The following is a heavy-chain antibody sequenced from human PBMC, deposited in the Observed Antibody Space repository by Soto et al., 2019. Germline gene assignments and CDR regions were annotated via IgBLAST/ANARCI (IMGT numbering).Heavy chain of an antibody. D-gene: IGHD3-3*01. CDR2: ISAYNGNT. CDR1: GYTFTSYG. V-gene: IGHV1-18*01. J-gene: IGHJ4*02. Sequence: ASVKVSCKASGYTFTSYGISWVRQAPGQGLEWMGWISAYNGNTNYAQKLQGRVTMTTDTSTSTAYMELRSLRSDDTAVYYCARDSIFGVVILRDPFDYWGQGTLVTVS. CDR3: ARDSIFGVVILRDPFDY.